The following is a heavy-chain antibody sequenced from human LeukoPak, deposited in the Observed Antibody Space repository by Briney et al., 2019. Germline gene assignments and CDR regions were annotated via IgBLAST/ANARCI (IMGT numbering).Heavy chain of an antibody. D-gene: IGHD1-26*01. J-gene: IGHJ5*02. CDR1: GYTFTTYD. V-gene: IGHV1-8*01. CDR3: ARGLGEGATNWFDP. CDR2: VNPNSGNT. Sequence: GASVKVSCKASGYTFTTYDINWVRQATGQGLEWMGWVNPNSGNTGYAQKFQGRVTMTRSTSISTAYMELSNLRSEDTVVYYCARGLGEGATNWFDPWGQGTLVTVSS.